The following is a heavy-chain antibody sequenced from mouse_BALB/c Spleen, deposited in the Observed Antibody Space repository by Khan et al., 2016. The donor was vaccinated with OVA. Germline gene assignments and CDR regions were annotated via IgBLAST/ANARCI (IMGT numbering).Heavy chain of an antibody. CDR2: TNPTNGRT. CDR3: ARMKKIVATYFDY. V-gene: IGHV1S81*02. CDR1: GYTFTSYW. Sequence: QVQLKQSGAELVKAGASVKMSCKASGYTFTSYWMHWVKQRLGQGLEWFAETNPTNGRTYYTEKFKSKATLTVDKSSSTAYMLLSGPTFEDSAVYYWARMKKIVATYFDYWGQGTTLTVSS. D-gene: IGHD1-1*01. J-gene: IGHJ2*01.